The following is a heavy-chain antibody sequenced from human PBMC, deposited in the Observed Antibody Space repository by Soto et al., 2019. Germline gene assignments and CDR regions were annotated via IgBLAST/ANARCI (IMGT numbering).Heavy chain of an antibody. J-gene: IGHJ4*02. V-gene: IGHV3-48*01. CDR1: GFTFSSYS. Sequence: PGGSLRLSCAASGFTFSSYSMNWVRQAPGKGLEWVSYISSSSSTIYYADSVKGRFTISRDNAKNSLYLQMNSLRAEDTAVYYCARDHVAVAGTVDYWGQGTLVTVSS. D-gene: IGHD6-19*01. CDR3: ARDHVAVAGTVDY. CDR2: ISSSSSTI.